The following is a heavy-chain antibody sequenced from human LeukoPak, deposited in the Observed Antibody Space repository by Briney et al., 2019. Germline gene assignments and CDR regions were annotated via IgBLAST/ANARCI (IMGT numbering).Heavy chain of an antibody. D-gene: IGHD6-13*01. V-gene: IGHV4-59*01. CDR1: GGSISSYY. CDR2: IYYSGST. CDR3: ARIYYSNSYDYWYFDL. Sequence: SETLSLTCTVSGGSISSYYWSWIRQPPGKGLEWIAYIYYSGSTNYNPSLKSRVTISVDTSKNQFSLKLSSVTAADTAVYYCARIYYSNSYDYWYFDLWGRGTLVTVSS. J-gene: IGHJ2*01.